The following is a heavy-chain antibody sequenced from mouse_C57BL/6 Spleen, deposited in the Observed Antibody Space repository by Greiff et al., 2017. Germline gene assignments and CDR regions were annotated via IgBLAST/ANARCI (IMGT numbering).Heavy chain of an antibody. Sequence: QVQLKQPGTELVKPGASVKLSCKASGYTFTSYWMHWVKQRPGQGLEWIGNINPSNGGTNYNEKFKSKATLTVDKSSSTAYMQLSSLTSEDSAVYYCARGVGRDWYFDVWGTGTTVTVSS. CDR1: GYTFTSYW. J-gene: IGHJ1*03. V-gene: IGHV1-53*01. CDR2: INPSNGGT. D-gene: IGHD4-1*01. CDR3: ARGVGRDWYFDV.